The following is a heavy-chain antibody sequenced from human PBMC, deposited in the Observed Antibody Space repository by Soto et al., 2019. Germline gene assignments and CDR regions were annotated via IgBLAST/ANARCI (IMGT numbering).Heavy chain of an antibody. CDR1: GGSIRSYY. J-gene: IGHJ4*02. CDR2: IYYSGST. CDR3: ARTIVALVTGFDF. Sequence: QVQLQESGPGLVKPSESLSLTCTVSGGSIRSYYWSWIRQPPGKGLEWMGYIYYSGSTNYNPSLKSRLTRSVDTSKNQFSLRLSSVTAADTAVYYCARTIVALVTGFDFWGQGTLVAVSS. V-gene: IGHV4-59*01. D-gene: IGHD5-12*01.